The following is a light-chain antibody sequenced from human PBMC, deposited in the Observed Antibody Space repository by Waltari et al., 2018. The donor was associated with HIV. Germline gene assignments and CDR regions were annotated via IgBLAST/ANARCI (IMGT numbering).Light chain of an antibody. CDR3: ETWDRSTWV. CDR1: SGHSSNI. Sequence: QPVLTKSSSDSASLGSSAKLTCTLTSGHSSNIVAWHQQQPGKAPRYLLMLEGGGSYNKCSKVPDRFSGSSAGAVRYLTSSNRQFEDEADYYCETWDRSTWVFGGGTKLTVL. J-gene: IGLJ3*02. CDR2: LEGGGSY. V-gene: IGLV4-60*02.